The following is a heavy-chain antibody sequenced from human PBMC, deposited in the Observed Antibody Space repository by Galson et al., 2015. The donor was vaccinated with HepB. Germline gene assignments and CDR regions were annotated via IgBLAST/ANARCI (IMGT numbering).Heavy chain of an antibody. J-gene: IGHJ4*02. V-gene: IGHV3-23*01. D-gene: IGHD3-3*01. Sequence: SLRLSCAASGFTFSTYAMSWVRQAPGKGLEWVSAISGSGGNTYYADSVKGWFTISRDNSKNTLYLQMNSLRAEDTAVYYCAKTQSGYYDFWSGYYPFDYWGQGTLVTVSS. CDR1: GFTFSTYA. CDR2: ISGSGGNT. CDR3: AKTQSGYYDFWSGYYPFDY.